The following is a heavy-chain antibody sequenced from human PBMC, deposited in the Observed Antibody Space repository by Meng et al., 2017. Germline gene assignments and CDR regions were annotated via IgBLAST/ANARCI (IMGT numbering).Heavy chain of an antibody. CDR1: GFTFSSYA. V-gene: IGHV3-64*01. D-gene: IGHD2-15*01. CDR2: ISSNGGST. Sequence: GESLKISCAASGFTFSSYAMHWVRQAPGKGLEYVSAISSNGGSTYYANSVKGRFTISRDNSKNTLYLQMGSLGAEDMAVYYCARYACSGGSCYADYWGQGTLVTVSS. J-gene: IGHJ4*02. CDR3: ARYACSGGSCYADY.